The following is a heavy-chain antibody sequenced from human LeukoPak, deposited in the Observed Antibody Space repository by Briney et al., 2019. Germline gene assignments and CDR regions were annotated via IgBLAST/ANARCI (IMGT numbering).Heavy chain of an antibody. CDR2: ISSSSSYI. CDR3: AREDGSGSYGLGSYFDY. V-gene: IGHV3-21*01. J-gene: IGHJ4*02. CDR1: GFTFSSYN. Sequence: PGGSLRLSCAASGFTFSSYNMNWVRQAPGKGLEWVSSISSSSSYIYYADSVKGRFTISRDNAKNSLYLQMNSLRAEDTAVYYCAREDGSGSYGLGSYFDYWGQGTLVTVPS. D-gene: IGHD1-26*01.